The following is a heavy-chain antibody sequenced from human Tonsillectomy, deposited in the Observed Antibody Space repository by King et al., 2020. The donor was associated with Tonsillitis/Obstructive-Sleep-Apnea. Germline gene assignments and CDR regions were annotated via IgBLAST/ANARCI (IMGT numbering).Heavy chain of an antibody. CDR3: TTSYSSNWNYFDY. CDR1: GFTFSNAW. J-gene: IGHJ4*02. CDR2: IKSKTDGGTT. D-gene: IGHD6-13*01. V-gene: IGHV3-15*01. Sequence: VQLVESGGGLVKPGGSLRLSCAASGFTFSNAWMSWVRQAPGKGLEWVGRIKSKTDGGTTDYAAPVKGRFTISRDDSKNTLYLQMNSLNTEDTAVYYCTTSYSSNWNYFDYWGQGTLVTVSS.